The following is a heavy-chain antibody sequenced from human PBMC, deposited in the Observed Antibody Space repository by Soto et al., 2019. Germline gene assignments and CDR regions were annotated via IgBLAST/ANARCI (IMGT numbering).Heavy chain of an antibody. CDR2: IYTSGST. CDR3: AGGVVIDYYYYYGMDV. CDR1: GGSISSYY. V-gene: IGHV4-4*07. Sequence: PXETLSLTCTVSGGSISSYYWSRIRQPSGKGLEWIGRIYTSGSTNYNPSLKSRVTMSVDTSKNQFSLELSSVTAADTAVYYCAGGVVIDYYYYYGMDVWGQGTTVTVSS. D-gene: IGHD3-3*01. J-gene: IGHJ6*02.